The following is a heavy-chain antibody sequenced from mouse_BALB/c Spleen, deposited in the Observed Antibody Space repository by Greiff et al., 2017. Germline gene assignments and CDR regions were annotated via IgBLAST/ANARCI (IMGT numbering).Heavy chain of an antibody. D-gene: IGHD3-1*01. V-gene: IGHV5-12-1*01. Sequence: EVQLVESGGGLVKPGGSLKLSCAASGFAFSSYDMSWVRQTPEKRLEWVAYISSGGGSTYYPDTVKGRFTISRDNAKNTLYLQMSSLKSEDTAMYYCARHEEQLGLLSYAMDYWGQGTSVTVSS. CDR1: GFAFSSYD. CDR3: ARHEEQLGLLSYAMDY. CDR2: ISSGGGST. J-gene: IGHJ4*01.